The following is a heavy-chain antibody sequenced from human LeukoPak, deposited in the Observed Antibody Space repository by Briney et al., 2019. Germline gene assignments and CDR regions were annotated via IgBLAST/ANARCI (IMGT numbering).Heavy chain of an antibody. J-gene: IGHJ4*02. D-gene: IGHD6-19*01. Sequence: ASEKVSCKASGGTFSSYAISWVRQAPGQGLEWMGGIIPIFGTANYAQKFQGRVTITTDESTSTAYMELSSLRSEDTAVYYCAIHSSGWGRVYWGQGTLVTVSS. CDR3: AIHSSGWGRVY. CDR1: GGTFSSYA. V-gene: IGHV1-69*05. CDR2: IIPIFGTA.